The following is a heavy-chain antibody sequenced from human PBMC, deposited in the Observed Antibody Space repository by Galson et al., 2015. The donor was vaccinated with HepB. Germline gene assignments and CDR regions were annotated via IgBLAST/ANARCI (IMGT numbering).Heavy chain of an antibody. Sequence: SVKVSCKASRGTFSSYAISWVRQAPGQGLEWMGRIIPILGIANYAQKFQGRVTITADKSTSTAYMELSSLRSEDTAVYYCAREPVGQQLDPGYFDYWGQGTLVTVSS. CDR1: RGTFSSYA. CDR2: IIPILGIA. D-gene: IGHD6-13*01. J-gene: IGHJ4*02. CDR3: AREPVGQQLDPGYFDY. V-gene: IGHV1-69*04.